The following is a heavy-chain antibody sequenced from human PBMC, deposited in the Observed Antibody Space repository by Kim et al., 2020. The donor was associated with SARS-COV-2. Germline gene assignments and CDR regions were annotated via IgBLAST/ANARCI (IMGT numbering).Heavy chain of an antibody. D-gene: IGHD3-10*01. CDR1: GGSISSGDYY. J-gene: IGHJ4*02. CDR3: ARVLAYYGSGSPFDY. Sequence: SETLSLTCTVSGGSISSGDYYWSWIRQPPGKGLEWIGYIYYSGRTYYNPSLKSRLTISVDTSKNQFSLKLSSVTAADTAVYYCARVLAYYGSGSPFDYWGQGTLVTVSS. CDR2: IYYSGRT. V-gene: IGHV4-30-4*01.